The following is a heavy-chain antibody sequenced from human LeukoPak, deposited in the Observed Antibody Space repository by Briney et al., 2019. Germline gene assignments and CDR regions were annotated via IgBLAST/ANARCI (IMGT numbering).Heavy chain of an antibody. J-gene: IGHJ4*02. CDR1: GYTFTSYG. D-gene: IGHD2-2*01. CDR2: ISSYNGNT. V-gene: IGHV1-18*01. CDR3: VRVACSSTSCIDY. Sequence: ASVKVSCKASGYTFTSYGISWVRQAPGQGLEWMVWISSYNGNTNYAQKLQGRVTMTTDTSTSTACMELRSLRSDDTAVYYCVRVACSSTSCIDYWGQGTLVTVHS.